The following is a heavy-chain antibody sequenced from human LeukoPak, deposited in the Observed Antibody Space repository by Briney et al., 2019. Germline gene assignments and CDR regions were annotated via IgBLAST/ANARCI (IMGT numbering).Heavy chain of an antibody. V-gene: IGHV4-59*12. CDR2: IYYSGST. CDR1: GDSMRSYY. J-gene: IGHJ5*02. D-gene: IGHD6-6*01. CDR3: ARVRGGIAARLGWFDP. Sequence: SETLSLTCTVSGDSMRSYYWSWIRQPPGKGLEWIGYIYYSGSTTYNPSLKSRVTISVDKSKNQFSLKLSSVTAADTAVYYCARVRGGIAARLGWFDPWGQGTLVTVSS.